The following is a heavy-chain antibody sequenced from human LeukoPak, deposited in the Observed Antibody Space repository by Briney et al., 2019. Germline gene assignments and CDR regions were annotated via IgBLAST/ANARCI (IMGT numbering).Heavy chain of an antibody. V-gene: IGHV4-59*01. CDR1: GGSISNYY. Sequence: SETLSLTCTVLGGSISNYYWTWIRRPPGKGLEWIVYTYYSWSSNHNPSLKSRVTISVDTSKNQFSLKLSSVTAADTAVYYCARGEATLGHFNYYHYGMDVWGQGTTVTVSS. CDR3: ARGEATLGHFNYYHYGMDV. J-gene: IGHJ6*02. CDR2: TYYSWSS. D-gene: IGHD3-3*02.